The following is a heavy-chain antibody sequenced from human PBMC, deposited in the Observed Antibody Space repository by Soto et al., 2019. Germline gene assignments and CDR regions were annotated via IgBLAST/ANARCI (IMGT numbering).Heavy chain of an antibody. D-gene: IGHD6-13*01. Sequence: ASVKVSCKASGCTFTGYYMHWVRQAPGQGLEWMGWINPNSGGTNYAQKFQGRVTMTRDTSISTAYMELSRLRSDDTAVYYCARYKAAASRYYFDYWGQGTLVTVS. CDR3: ARYKAAASRYYFDY. CDR1: GCTFTGYY. J-gene: IGHJ4*01. CDR2: INPNSGGT. V-gene: IGHV1-2*02.